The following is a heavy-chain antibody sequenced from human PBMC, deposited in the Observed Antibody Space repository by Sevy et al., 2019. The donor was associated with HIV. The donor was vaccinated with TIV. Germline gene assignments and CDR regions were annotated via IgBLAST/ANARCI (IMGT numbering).Heavy chain of an antibody. D-gene: IGHD2-21*02. CDR1: GYSFTSYE. V-gene: IGHV1-46*01. CDR2: INPSGGST. CDR3: ARLRSCGGDCYYFDY. J-gene: IGHJ4*02. Sequence: ASVKASCKASGYSFTSYEMEWVRQAPGQGLEWMGIINPSGGSTGYAQSFQGRVILTRDTSTDTVYMELNSLRSEDTAVYYCARLRSCGGDCYYFDYWGQGTLVTVSS.